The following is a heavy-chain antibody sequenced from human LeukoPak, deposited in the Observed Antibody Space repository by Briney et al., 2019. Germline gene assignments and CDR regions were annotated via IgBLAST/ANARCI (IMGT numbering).Heavy chain of an antibody. V-gene: IGHV4-34*01. Sequence: SETLSLTCAVYGGSFSGYYWSWIRQPPGQGLELNGEINHSGSTNYNPSLKSRVTISVDTSKNQFSLKLSSVTAADTAVYYCARIVGIAARRGIDYWGQGTLVTVSS. D-gene: IGHD6-6*01. CDR3: ARIVGIAARRGIDY. J-gene: IGHJ4*02. CDR1: GGSFSGYY. CDR2: INHSGST.